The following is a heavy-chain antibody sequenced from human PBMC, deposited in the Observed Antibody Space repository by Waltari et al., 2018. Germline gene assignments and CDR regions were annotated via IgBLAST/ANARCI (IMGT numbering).Heavy chain of an antibody. J-gene: IGHJ6*02. CDR1: GFTFSTYA. D-gene: IGHD3-10*01. CDR2: ISNTGGGT. V-gene: IGHV3-23*01. Sequence: EVQLLESGGGLVQPGGSLRLSCAASGFTFSTYAMSWVRQAPGKGLEWVSGISNTGGGTDYADTAKGRFTISRDNSKNTLYLQMNSLRVEDTAVYYCAKGLVRGVMGLTAMDVWGQGTTVTVSS. CDR3: AKGLVRGVMGLTAMDV.